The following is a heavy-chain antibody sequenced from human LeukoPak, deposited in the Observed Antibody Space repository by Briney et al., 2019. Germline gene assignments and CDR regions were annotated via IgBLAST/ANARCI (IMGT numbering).Heavy chain of an antibody. Sequence: GGSLRLSCATSGFTFSSYGMHWVRQVPGKGLEWVAVISYDARSNYHVDSVKGRFTISRDNSKNTLYLQMNSLRAEDTAVYYCARSGSYYLDAFDIWGQGTMVTVSS. CDR3: ARSGSYYLDAFDI. J-gene: IGHJ3*02. D-gene: IGHD1-26*01. V-gene: IGHV3-30*03. CDR1: GFTFSSYG. CDR2: ISYDARSN.